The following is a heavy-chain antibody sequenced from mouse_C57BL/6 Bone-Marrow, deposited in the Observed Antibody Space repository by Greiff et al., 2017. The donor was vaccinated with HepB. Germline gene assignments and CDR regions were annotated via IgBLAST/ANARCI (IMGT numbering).Heavy chain of an antibody. D-gene: IGHD4-1*01. CDR1: GFSFNTYA. V-gene: IGHV10-1*01. Sequence: EVKLVESGGGLVQPKGSLKLSCAASGFSFNTYAMNWVRQAPGKGLEWVARIRSKRNNYATYYADSVKDRFTISRDDSESMLYLQMNNLKTEDTAMYYCVRKLGDWYFDVWGTGTTVTVSS. J-gene: IGHJ1*03. CDR2: IRSKRNNYAT. CDR3: VRKLGDWYFDV.